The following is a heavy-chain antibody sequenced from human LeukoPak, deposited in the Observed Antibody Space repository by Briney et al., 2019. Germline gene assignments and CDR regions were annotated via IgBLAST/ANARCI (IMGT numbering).Heavy chain of an antibody. CDR3: TSPPLTTVTKYYFDS. CDR1: GFTFSSYA. V-gene: IGHV3-23*01. D-gene: IGHD4-17*01. Sequence: GGSLRLSCAASGFTFSSYAMSWVRQAPGKGLEWVSAISGSGGSTYYADSVKGRFTISRDNSKNTLYLQMNSLKTEDTAVYYCTSPPLTTVTKYYFDSWGQGTLVTVSS. J-gene: IGHJ4*02. CDR2: ISGSGGST.